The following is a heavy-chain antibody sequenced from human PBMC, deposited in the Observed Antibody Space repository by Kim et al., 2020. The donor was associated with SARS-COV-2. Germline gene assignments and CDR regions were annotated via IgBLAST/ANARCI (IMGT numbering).Heavy chain of an antibody. D-gene: IGHD3-10*01. J-gene: IGHJ4*02. CDR2: EGGEQ. V-gene: IGHV3-7*01. CDR3: SSGNYLNY. Sequence: EGGEQYYADSVKGRITSSRDNAKNSVYLQMKSLTAEDTAVYYCSSGNYLNYWGQGTLVTVSS.